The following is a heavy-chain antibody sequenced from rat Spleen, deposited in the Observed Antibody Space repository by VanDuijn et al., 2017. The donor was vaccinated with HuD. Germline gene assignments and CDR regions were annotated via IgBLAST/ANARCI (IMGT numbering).Heavy chain of an antibody. D-gene: IGHD1-7*01. CDR3: AVAGYGY. Sequence: EVQLVESGGGLMQPGRSLKLSCAASGFTFSDYGMHWIRQAPTKGLEWVSSVSSDGINTYYPDSVKGRFTISRDNAENTVYLQMNSLKCEDTATYYCAVAGYGYWGQGVMVTVSS. V-gene: IGHV5S13*01. J-gene: IGHJ2*01. CDR2: VSSDGINT. CDR1: GFTFSDYG.